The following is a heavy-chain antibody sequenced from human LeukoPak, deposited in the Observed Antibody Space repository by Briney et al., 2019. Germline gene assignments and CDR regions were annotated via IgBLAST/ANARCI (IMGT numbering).Heavy chain of an antibody. CDR1: GFTFSSYG. Sequence: GGSLRLSCAASGFTFSSYGMHWVRQAPGKGLEWVTIISYDGSNKYYADSVKGRFTISRDNSKNTLYLQMNSLRTEDTAVYYCARGDKQLVFNRNKGGFDPWGQGTLVTVSS. CDR2: ISYDGSNK. CDR3: ARGDKQLVFNRNKGGFDP. J-gene: IGHJ5*02. D-gene: IGHD6-13*01. V-gene: IGHV3-30*19.